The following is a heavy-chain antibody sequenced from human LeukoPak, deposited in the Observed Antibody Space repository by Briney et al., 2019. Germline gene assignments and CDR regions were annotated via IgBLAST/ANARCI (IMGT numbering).Heavy chain of an antibody. Sequence: SETLSLTCTVSGGSISSSSYYWGWIRQPPGKGLEWIGYIYYSGSTNYNPSLKSRVTISVDTSKNQFSLKLSSVTAADTAVYYCASQYCSGGSCPQYNWFDPWGQGTLVTVSS. CDR1: GGSISSSSYY. D-gene: IGHD2-15*01. CDR3: ASQYCSGGSCPQYNWFDP. CDR2: IYYSGST. J-gene: IGHJ5*02. V-gene: IGHV4-61*05.